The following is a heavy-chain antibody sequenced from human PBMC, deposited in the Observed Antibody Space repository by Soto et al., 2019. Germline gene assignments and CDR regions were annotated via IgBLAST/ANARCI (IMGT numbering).Heavy chain of an antibody. CDR3: ARDGVSGSYYYHYGMDV. CDR1: GFTFSSYS. V-gene: IGHV3-21*01. CDR2: IRSSSSYI. J-gene: IGHJ6*02. D-gene: IGHD1-26*01. Sequence: EVQLVESGGGLVKPGGSLRLSCAASGFTFSSYSMNWVRQAPGKGLEWVSSIRSSSSYIYYADSVKGRFTISRDNAKNSLYLQMNSLGAEDTAVYYCARDGVSGSYYYHYGMDVWGQGTTVTVSS.